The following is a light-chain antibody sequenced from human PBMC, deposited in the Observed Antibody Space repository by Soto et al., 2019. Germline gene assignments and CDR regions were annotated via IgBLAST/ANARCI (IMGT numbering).Light chain of an antibody. J-gene: IGLJ1*01. CDR2: EVN. Sequence: QSALTQPASVSGSPGQTITISCTGTSSNVGGYNYVSWYQQHPGKAPKVMIYEVNNRPSGVSNRFSGSKSGNTAPLTISGLQAEDEAAYYCYSYTLSGPDVFGSGTKLTVL. V-gene: IGLV2-14*03. CDR3: YSYTLSGPDV. CDR1: SSNVGGYNY.